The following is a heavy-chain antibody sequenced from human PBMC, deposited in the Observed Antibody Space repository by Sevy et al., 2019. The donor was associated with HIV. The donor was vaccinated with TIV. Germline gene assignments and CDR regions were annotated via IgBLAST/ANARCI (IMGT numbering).Heavy chain of an antibody. V-gene: IGHV3-48*01. CDR1: GFTFSSYS. CDR3: ARDAPQKKYYDCWSGYPGDYYGMDV. J-gene: IGHJ6*02. Sequence: GGSLRLSCAASGFTFSSYSMNWVRQAPGKGLEWVSYISSSSSTIYYADSVKGRFTISRDNAKNSLYLQLNSLRAEDTAVYYCARDAPQKKYYDCWSGYPGDYYGMDVWGQGTTVTVSS. CDR2: ISSSSSTI. D-gene: IGHD3-3*01.